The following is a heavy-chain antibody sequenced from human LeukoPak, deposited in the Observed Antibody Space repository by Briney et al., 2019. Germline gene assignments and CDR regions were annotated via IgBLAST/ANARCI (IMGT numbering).Heavy chain of an antibody. CDR3: ARDRVYYYDSSGYYPPFNYYYGMDV. V-gene: IGHV1-18*01. D-gene: IGHD3-22*01. J-gene: IGHJ6*02. Sequence: ASVKVSCKASGYTFISYGISWVRQAPGQGLEWMGWISADNGNTNYAQNLQGRVTITRDTSASTAYMELSSLRSEDTAVYYCARDRVYYYDSSGYYPPFNYYYGMDVWGQGTTVTVSS. CDR2: ISADNGNT. CDR1: GYTFISYG.